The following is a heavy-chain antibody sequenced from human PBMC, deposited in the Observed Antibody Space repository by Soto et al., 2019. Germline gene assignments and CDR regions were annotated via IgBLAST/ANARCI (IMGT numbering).Heavy chain of an antibody. D-gene: IGHD5-18*01. CDR3: ACIFSGGYGYGFYYYGMDV. V-gene: IGHV4-39*01. Sequence: PSETLSLTCTVSGGSISSSIYYWGWIRQPPGKGLEWIGSIYYSGSTYYNPSLKSRVTISVDTSKNQFSLKLSSVTAADTAVYYCACIFSGGYGYGFYYYGMDVWGQGTTVTVSS. CDR2: IYYSGST. J-gene: IGHJ6*02. CDR1: GGSISSSIYY.